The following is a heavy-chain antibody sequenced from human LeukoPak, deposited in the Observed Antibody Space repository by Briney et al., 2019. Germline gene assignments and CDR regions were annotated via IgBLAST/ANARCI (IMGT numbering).Heavy chain of an antibody. CDR2: IGGGGGNT. J-gene: IGHJ4*02. CDR3: AKDLVFQWLPQD. V-gene: IGHV3-23*01. Sequence: PSETLSLTCTVSGGSISSSTYYWGWIRQPPGKGLEWVSAIGGGGGNTYYADSVKGRFTISRDNSKNTLYLQMNSLRVEDTAIYYCAKDLVFQWLPQDWGQGALVTVSS. D-gene: IGHD6-19*01. CDR1: GGSISSSTYY.